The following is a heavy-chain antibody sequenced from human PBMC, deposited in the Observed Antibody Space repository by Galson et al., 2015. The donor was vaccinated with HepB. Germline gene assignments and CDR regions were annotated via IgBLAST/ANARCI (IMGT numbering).Heavy chain of an antibody. J-gene: IGHJ3*02. V-gene: IGHV3-21*01. CDR2: ISSSSSYI. D-gene: IGHD3-22*01. CDR1: GFTFSSYS. CDR3: ARASTAYDSSGDAFDI. Sequence: SLRLSCAASGFTFSSYSMNWVRQAPGKGLEWVSSISSSSSYIYYADSVKGRFTISRDNAKNSLYLQMNCLRAEDTAVYYCARASTAYDSSGDAFDIWGQGTMVTVSS.